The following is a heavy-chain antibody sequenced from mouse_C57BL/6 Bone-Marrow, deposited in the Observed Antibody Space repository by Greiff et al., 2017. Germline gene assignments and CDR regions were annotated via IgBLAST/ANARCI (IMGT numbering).Heavy chain of an antibody. CDR3: ARRGSSYWYFDV. CDR1: GFSLTSYA. D-gene: IGHD1-1*01. V-gene: IGHV2-9-1*01. Sequence: VTLVESGPGLVAPSQSLSITCTVSGFSLTSYAISWVRQPPGKGLELLGVIWTGGGTNYNSALKSRLSISKDNSKSQVFLKMNSLQTDDTARYYCARRGSSYWYFDVWGTGTTVTVSS. J-gene: IGHJ1*03. CDR2: IWTGGGT.